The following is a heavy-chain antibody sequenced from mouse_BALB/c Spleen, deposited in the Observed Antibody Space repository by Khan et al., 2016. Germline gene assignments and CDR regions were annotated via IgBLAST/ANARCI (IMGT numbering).Heavy chain of an antibody. D-gene: IGHD2-4*01. V-gene: IGHV14-3*02. CDR1: GFNIKDTY. CDR2: IDPANGNT. CDR3: ARAPYDYDVGFAY. Sequence: VQLQQSGAELVKPGASVKLSCTASGFNIKDTYMHWVKQRPEQGLEWIGRIDPANGNTKYDPKFPGKATITADTSSNPASLQLRSLTSEDTAVYYWARAPYDYDVGFAYWGQGTLVTVSA. J-gene: IGHJ3*01.